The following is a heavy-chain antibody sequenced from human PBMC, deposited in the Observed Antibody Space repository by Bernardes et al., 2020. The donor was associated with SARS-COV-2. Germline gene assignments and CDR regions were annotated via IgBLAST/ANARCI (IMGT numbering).Heavy chain of an antibody. CDR2: INSDGSST. CDR3: ARRISARINGGYYMDV. CDR1: GFTFSSYW. D-gene: IGHD3-10*01. J-gene: IGHJ6*03. Sequence: GGSLRLSCAASGFTFSSYWMHWVRQAPGKGLVWVSRINSDGSSTSYADSVKGRCTISRDNAKNTLYLQMNSLRAEDTAVYYCARRISARINGGYYMDVWGKGNPGHRLL. V-gene: IGHV3-74*01.